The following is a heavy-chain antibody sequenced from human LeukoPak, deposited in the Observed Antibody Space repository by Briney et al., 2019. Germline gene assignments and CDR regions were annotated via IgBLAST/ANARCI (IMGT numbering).Heavy chain of an antibody. Sequence: SETLSLTCTISGGSISSHYWSWIRQPPGKGLEWIGYIYYSGSTNYNPSLKSRVTISVDTSKNQFSLKLSSVTAADTAVYYCARNRNYYDSSGDPLYFDYWGQGTLVTVSS. CDR2: IYYSGST. CDR1: GGSISSHY. V-gene: IGHV4-59*11. D-gene: IGHD3-22*01. J-gene: IGHJ4*02. CDR3: ARNRNYYDSSGDPLYFDY.